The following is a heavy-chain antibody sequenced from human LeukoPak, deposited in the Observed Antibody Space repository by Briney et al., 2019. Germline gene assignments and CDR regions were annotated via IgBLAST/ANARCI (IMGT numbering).Heavy chain of an antibody. J-gene: IGHJ6*03. CDR1: GGTFSSYA. CDR3: ARDLRVVVVAATPNYYYYYYMDV. D-gene: IGHD2-15*01. CDR2: IIPIFGTA. V-gene: IGHV1-69*06. Sequence: GGPVKVSCKASGGTFSSYAISWVRQAPGQGLEWMGGIIPIFGTANYAQKFQGRVTITADKSTSTAYMELSSLRSEDTAVYYCARDLRVVVVAATPNYYYYYYMDVWGKGTTVTVSS.